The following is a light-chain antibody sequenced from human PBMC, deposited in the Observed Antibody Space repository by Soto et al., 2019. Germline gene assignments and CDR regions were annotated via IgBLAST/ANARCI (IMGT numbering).Light chain of an antibody. V-gene: IGLV1-51*01. J-gene: IGLJ1*01. CDR1: SSNIGGNS. CDR2: DDN. CDR3: GSWDSRLSAYV. Sequence: QSVLTQPPSVSAAPGQKVTISCSGSSSNIGGNSVSWYQQLPGTAPKLLICDDNKRPSEIPDRFSGSKSGTSATLGITGFQAGDEADDYCGSWDSRLSAYVFGTGTKVTVL.